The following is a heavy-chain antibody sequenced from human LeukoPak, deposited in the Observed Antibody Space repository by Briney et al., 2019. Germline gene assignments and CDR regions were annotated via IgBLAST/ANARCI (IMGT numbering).Heavy chain of an antibody. D-gene: IGHD5-24*01. CDR3: APGRDGYIFDY. CDR2: IWYDGSNK. CDR1: GFTFSSYG. Sequence: PGGSLRLSCAASGFTFSSYGMHWVRQAPGKGLEWVAVIWYDGSNKYYADSVKGRFTISRDNSKNTLYLQMNSLRAEDTAVYYCAPGRDGYIFDYWGQGTLVTVSS. J-gene: IGHJ4*02. V-gene: IGHV3-33*08.